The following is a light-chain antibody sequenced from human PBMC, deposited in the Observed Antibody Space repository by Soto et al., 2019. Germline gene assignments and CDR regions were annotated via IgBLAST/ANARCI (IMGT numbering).Light chain of an antibody. CDR1: HDITNY. CDR3: QHYYSLPT. J-gene: IGKJ4*01. CDR2: GAS. V-gene: IGKV1-33*01. Sequence: DIQMTQSPSSLSASVGDRVTITCQASHDITNYLNWYQQKPGKGPRLLIYGASNLETGVPSRFSGSGFGTDFSFTISSLQPEDFATYYCQHYYSLPTFGGGTKVELK.